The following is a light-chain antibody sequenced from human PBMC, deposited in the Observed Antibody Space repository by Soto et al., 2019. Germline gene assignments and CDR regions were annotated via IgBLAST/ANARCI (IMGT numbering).Light chain of an antibody. V-gene: IGLV2-8*01. CDR3: TSFAGLKV. CDR2: GVT. J-gene: IGLJ2*01. Sequence: QSALAQPPSASGSPGQSVTISCTGSGSDIGAYNFVSWYQQHPGKAPKLMIFGVTERPSGVPDRFSGSKSGNTASLTVSGLQAEDEADYYCTSFAGLKVFGGGTKVTVL. CDR1: GSDIGAYNF.